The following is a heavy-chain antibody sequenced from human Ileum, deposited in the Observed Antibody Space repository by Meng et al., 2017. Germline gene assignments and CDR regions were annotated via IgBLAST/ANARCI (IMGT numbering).Heavy chain of an antibody. CDR1: GFTFSSDW. J-gene: IGHJ4*02. CDR2: IKEDGSER. CDR3: ARDRDRSLENN. D-gene: IGHD6-13*01. Sequence: GGSLRLSCEASGFTFSSDWMSWVHQVPGKGLEWVGQIKEDGSERYYVDSVEGRFTISRDNAKNSLYLQMNSVTAEDTGVYYCARDRDRSLENNWGQGTLVTVSS. V-gene: IGHV3-7*01.